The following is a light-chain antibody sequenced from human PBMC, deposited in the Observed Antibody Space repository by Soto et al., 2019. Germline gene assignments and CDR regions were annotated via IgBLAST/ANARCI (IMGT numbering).Light chain of an antibody. CDR3: QQYYSSPWT. V-gene: IGKV4-1*01. CDR2: WAS. CDR1: QNVLKSSNNKHY. J-gene: IGKJ1*01. Sequence: DIVMTQSPDSLAVSLGERATINCKSSQNVLKSSNNKHYLTWHQQKPGQPPRLLIYWASTRESGVPDRFSGSGAETDFTLTISSLQAEDVAVYYCQQYYSSPWTFGQGTKVEIK.